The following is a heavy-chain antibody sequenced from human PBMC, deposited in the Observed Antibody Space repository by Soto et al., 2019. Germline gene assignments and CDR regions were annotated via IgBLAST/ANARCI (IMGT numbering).Heavy chain of an antibody. V-gene: IGHV3-33*01. D-gene: IGHD2-2*03. Sequence: VQLVESGGGVVQPGRSLRLSCAASGFTFSSYGMHWVRQAPGKGLEWVAVIWYDGSNKYYADSVKGRFTISRDNSKNTLYLQMNSLRAEDTAVYYCARDLDIVVVPAAMGGYFDYWGQGTLVTVSS. CDR2: IWYDGSNK. J-gene: IGHJ4*02. CDR3: ARDLDIVVVPAAMGGYFDY. CDR1: GFTFSSYG.